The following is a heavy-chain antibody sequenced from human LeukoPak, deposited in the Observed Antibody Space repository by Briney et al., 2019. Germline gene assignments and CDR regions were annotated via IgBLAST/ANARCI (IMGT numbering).Heavy chain of an antibody. J-gene: IGHJ4*02. CDR3: AGTANGGY. CDR2: IYYTGGT. Sequence: SETLSLTCTVSGGSISSHYWSCIRQPPGKGLEWIAYIYYTGGTMYNPSLKSRVTILMDTSKNQISLQMRSVTTADTAVYYCAGTANGGYWGQGILVTVSS. D-gene: IGHD2-21*02. CDR1: GGSISSHY. V-gene: IGHV4-59*11.